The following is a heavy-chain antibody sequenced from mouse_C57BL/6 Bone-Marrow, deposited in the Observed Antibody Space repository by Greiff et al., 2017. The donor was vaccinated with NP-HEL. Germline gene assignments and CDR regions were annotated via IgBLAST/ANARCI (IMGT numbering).Heavy chain of an antibody. Sequence: EVQLVESGGDLVKPGGSLKLSCAASGFTFSSYGMSWVHQTPDKRLEWVATISSGGSYTYYPDSVKGRFTISRDNAKNTLYLQMSSLKSEDTAMYYCARGFDSSGYPFAYWGQGTLVTVSA. CDR1: GFTFSSYG. D-gene: IGHD3-2*02. V-gene: IGHV5-6*01. CDR3: ARGFDSSGYPFAY. CDR2: ISSGGSYT. J-gene: IGHJ3*01.